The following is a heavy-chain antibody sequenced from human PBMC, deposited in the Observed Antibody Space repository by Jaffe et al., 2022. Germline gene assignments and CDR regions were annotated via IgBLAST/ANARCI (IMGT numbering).Heavy chain of an antibody. V-gene: IGHV3-30*02. CDR1: GFTFSSYG. CDR3: AKEPLRGYSYGDDDAFDI. J-gene: IGHJ3*02. CDR2: IRYDGSNK. D-gene: IGHD5-18*01. Sequence: QVQLVESGGGVVQPGGSLRLSCAASGFTFSSYGMHWVRQAPGKGLEWVAFIRYDGSNKYYADSVKGRFTISRDNSKNTLYLQMNSLRAEDTAVYYCAKEPLRGYSYGDDDAFDIWGQGTMVTVSS.